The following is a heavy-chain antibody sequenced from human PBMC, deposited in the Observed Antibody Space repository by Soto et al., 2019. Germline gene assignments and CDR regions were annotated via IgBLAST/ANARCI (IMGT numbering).Heavy chain of an antibody. J-gene: IGHJ6*02. CDR1: GGSFSGYY. V-gene: IGHV4-34*01. CDR3: ALGGLLRWATCGLDA. D-gene: IGHD5-12*01. Sequence: SETLSLTCAVYGGSFSGYYLSLIRQPPGKGLEWVGEINHSGSTNYNPSLKRRVTISLDTSKNQSPLKLTSVTAADTAVYYCALGGLLRWATCGLDAWGQGTTVTVSS. CDR2: INHSGST.